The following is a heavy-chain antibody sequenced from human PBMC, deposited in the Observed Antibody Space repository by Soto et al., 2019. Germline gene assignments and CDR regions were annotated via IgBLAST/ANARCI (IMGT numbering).Heavy chain of an antibody. CDR1: GFPFTSYG. CDR3: ARKLGVGHYPFRH. D-gene: IGHD7-27*01. CDR2: INTNGNR. V-gene: IGHV3-23*01. Sequence: EVQLLESGGGLVQPGGSLRLSCAASGFPFTSYGVSWVRQAPGKGLEWVSTINTNGNRHYADSVKGRFTISRDSSEGMLYLDMNNLRAEDTALYYCARKLGVGHYPFRHWGQGTLVTVSS. J-gene: IGHJ4*02.